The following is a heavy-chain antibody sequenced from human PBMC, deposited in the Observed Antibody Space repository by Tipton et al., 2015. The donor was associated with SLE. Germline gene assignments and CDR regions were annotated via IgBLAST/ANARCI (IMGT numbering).Heavy chain of an antibody. V-gene: IGHV3-30*02. D-gene: IGHD6-19*01. CDR2: IRYDGSNK. CDR3: AKDLGYSSGWYSIDY. Sequence: GSLRLSCAASGFTFSSYGIHWVRRAPGKGLEWVAFIRYDGSNKYYADSVKGRFTISRDNSKNTLYVQMNSLRAEDTAVYYCAKDLGYSSGWYSIDYWGQGTLVTVSS. J-gene: IGHJ4*02. CDR1: GFTFSSYG.